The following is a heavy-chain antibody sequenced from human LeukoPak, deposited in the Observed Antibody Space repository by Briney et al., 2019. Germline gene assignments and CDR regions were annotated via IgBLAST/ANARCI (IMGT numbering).Heavy chain of an antibody. Sequence: KPSETLSLTCTVSGGSISSYYWSWIRQPPGKGLEWIGYIYYSGSTNYNPSLKSRVTISVDTSKNQFSLKLSSVTAADTAVYYCARGGSTRNLNDRFDYWGQGTLVTVSS. CDR2: IYYSGST. CDR3: ARGGSTRNLNDRFDY. CDR1: GGSISSYY. D-gene: IGHD2-2*01. J-gene: IGHJ4*02. V-gene: IGHV4-59*01.